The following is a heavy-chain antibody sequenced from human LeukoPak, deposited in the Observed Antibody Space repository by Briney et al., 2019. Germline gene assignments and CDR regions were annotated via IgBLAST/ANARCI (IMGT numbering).Heavy chain of an antibody. Sequence: GGSLRLSCAASGFTVSSYYMTWVRQAPGEGLEWVSVMYSGGSTYYADSVKGRVAISRDNSQNTVFLQMNSVRVEDTAVYYCARSYSNHLFGMDVWGQGTAVTVSS. CDR2: MYSGGST. D-gene: IGHD4-11*01. CDR1: GFTVSSYY. CDR3: ARSYSNHLFGMDV. V-gene: IGHV3-66*01. J-gene: IGHJ6*02.